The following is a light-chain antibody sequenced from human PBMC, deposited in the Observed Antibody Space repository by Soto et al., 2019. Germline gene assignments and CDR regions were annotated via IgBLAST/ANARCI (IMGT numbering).Light chain of an antibody. V-gene: IGKV3-15*01. CDR2: GAS. CDR3: QQYNNWPRT. CDR1: QSIRTN. J-gene: IGKJ1*01. Sequence: EIVLTQSPGTLSVSPGARAPLSCRARQSIRTNLAWYQHKPGQAPRLLIYGASTGVTGVPARFSGSGSGTEFTLTISSLQSEDFAVYYCQQYNNWPRTFGQGTKV.